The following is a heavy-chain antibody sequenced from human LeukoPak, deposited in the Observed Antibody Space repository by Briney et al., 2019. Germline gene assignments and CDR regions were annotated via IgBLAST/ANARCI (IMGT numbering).Heavy chain of an antibody. CDR3: ARVVVSSGYYSDY. CDR2: ITPIFGTT. J-gene: IGHJ4*02. D-gene: IGHD3-3*01. Sequence: SVEVSCKSFGGTFYSYGINWVRQAPGQGLEWMGRITPIFGTTNYAQTLQGRVTITTDESMTTAYMELSGLKSGDTAVYYCARVVVSSGYYSDYWGQGTQVTVSS. V-gene: IGHV1-69*05. CDR1: GGTFYSYG.